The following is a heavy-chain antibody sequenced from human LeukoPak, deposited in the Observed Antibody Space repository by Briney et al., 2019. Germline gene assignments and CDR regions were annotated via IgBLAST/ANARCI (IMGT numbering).Heavy chain of an antibody. CDR2: IIPIFGTA. CDR1: GGTFSSYA. CDR3: ASVGDSSSYTYYYYMDV. D-gene: IGHD6-6*01. Sequence: ASVKVSCKASGGTFSSYAISWVRQAPGQGLEWMGGIIPIFGTANYAQKFQGRVTITADKSTSTAYMELSSLRSEDTAVYYCASVGDSSSYTYYYYMDVWGKGTTVTVSS. V-gene: IGHV1-69*06. J-gene: IGHJ6*03.